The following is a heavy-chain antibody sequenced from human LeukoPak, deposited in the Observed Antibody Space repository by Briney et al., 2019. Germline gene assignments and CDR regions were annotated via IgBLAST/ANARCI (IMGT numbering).Heavy chain of an antibody. J-gene: IGHJ4*02. CDR1: GFTFCSCW. D-gene: IGHD4-17*01. V-gene: IGHV3-7*04. CDR2: IKQDGSEK. CDR3: ARGMTTVTDFDY. Sequence: RGGSLRLFCAASGFTFCSCWMRCVRQSPGEGVEWVANIKQDGSEKYYVDSVKGRFTISRDNAKNSLYLKMNSLRAEDTAVYYCARGMTTVTDFDYWGQGTLVTVSS.